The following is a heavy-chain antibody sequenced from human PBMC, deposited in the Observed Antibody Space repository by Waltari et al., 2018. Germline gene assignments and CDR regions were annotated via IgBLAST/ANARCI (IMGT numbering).Heavy chain of an antibody. V-gene: IGHV1-2*02. Sequence: QVQLVQSGAEVRKPGASVRVSCKASGYTFTDYFLHWFRHAPGQRLEWMVWINARSGVTSYAQKFQGRVTMTRDRSFGTVYIDLSSLKSDDTALYYCARDRRVDGVVDYDYWGQGTLVTVSS. CDR3: ARDRRVDGVVDYDY. D-gene: IGHD2-15*01. CDR2: INARSGVT. J-gene: IGHJ4*02. CDR1: GYTFTDYF.